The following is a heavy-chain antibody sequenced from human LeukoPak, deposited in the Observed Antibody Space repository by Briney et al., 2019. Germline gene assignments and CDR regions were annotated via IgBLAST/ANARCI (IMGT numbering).Heavy chain of an antibody. CDR2: ISNSETSV. CDR1: GFIFSDYY. J-gene: IGHJ5*02. CDR3: ARAQGNYDFWSGYNNWFDP. Sequence: GGSLRLSCAASGFIFSDYYMTWVRQAPGKGLEWVSYISNSETSVDYADSVEGRFTISRDNAKNSLYLQMNSLRAEDTAVYYCARAQGNYDFWSGYNNWFDPWGQGTLVTVSS. D-gene: IGHD3-3*01. V-gene: IGHV3-11*01.